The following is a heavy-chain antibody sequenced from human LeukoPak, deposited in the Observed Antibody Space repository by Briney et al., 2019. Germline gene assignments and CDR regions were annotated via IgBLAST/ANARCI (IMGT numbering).Heavy chain of an antibody. D-gene: IGHD3-16*01. J-gene: IGHJ4*02. CDR1: GFTFSSYA. V-gene: IGHV3-74*01. CDR2: INSDGSGT. CDR3: VRDDGGAGQNFDY. Sequence: GGTLRLSCAASGFTFSSYAMSWVRQSPGKGLVGVSGINSDGSGTAYADFVKDRFSISRDNAKNTLYLQMTSLRAEDTAVYYCVRDDGGAGQNFDYWGQGTLVTVSS.